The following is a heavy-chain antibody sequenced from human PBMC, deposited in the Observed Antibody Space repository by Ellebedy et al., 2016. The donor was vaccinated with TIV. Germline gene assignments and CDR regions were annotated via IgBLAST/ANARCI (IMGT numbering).Heavy chain of an antibody. J-gene: IGHJ4*02. CDR2: INTFNGDT. V-gene: IGHV1-18*01. CDR1: GFTFTSYH. Sequence: AASVKVSCKASGFTFTSYHVAWVRQAPGQGLEWMGWINTFNGDTNYAKTFQGRDTLTSDTSTTTAYMELRSLRSDDTAVYYCARDPIHYVSGTYYSYYFDYWGQGTPVTVSS. D-gene: IGHD3-10*01. CDR3: ARDPIHYVSGTYYSYYFDY.